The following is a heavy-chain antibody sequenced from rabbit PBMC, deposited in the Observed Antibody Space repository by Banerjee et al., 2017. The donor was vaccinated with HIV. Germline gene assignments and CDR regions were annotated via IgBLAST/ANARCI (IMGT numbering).Heavy chain of an antibody. D-gene: IGHD6-1*01. CDR1: GIDFSIYFD. CDR3: AREAFYADGGVADYYGMDL. V-gene: IGHV1S45*01. CDR2: IYAGSSGST. Sequence: QQQLEESGGGLVKPGGTLTLTCKASGIDFSIYFDMCWVRQAPGKGLEWIACIYAGSSGSTYCASWAKGRFTISKASSTTVTLQMTSLTAADTATYFCAREAFYADGGVADYYGMDLWGPGTLVTVS. J-gene: IGHJ6*01.